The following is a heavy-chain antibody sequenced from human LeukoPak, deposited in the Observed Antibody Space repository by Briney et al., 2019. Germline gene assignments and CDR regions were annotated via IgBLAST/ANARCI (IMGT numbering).Heavy chain of an antibody. D-gene: IGHD5-12*01. CDR3: ATLMPGDSGYSPFDY. V-gene: IGHV1-24*01. Sequence: GASVKVSCKVSGYTLTELSMHWVRQAPGKGLEWMGGFDPEDGETIYAQKFQGRVTMTEDTSTDTAYMELSSLRSEDTAVYYCATLMPGDSGYSPFDYWGQGTLVTVSS. J-gene: IGHJ4*02. CDR1: GYTLTELS. CDR2: FDPEDGET.